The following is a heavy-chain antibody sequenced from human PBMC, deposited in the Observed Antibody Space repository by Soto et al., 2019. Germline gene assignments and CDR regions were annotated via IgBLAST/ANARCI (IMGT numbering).Heavy chain of an antibody. CDR1: GFTLSNYW. CDR3: VRIRRGDGYTFGY. D-gene: IGHD5-12*01. CDR2: INTDGSTT. Sequence: EVQLEESGGVSVQPGGSLRLSCTASGFTLSNYWMHWVRQAPGKGLVWVSRINTDGSTTTYADSVKGRFTISRDNAKNTLYLQMNSLRDEDTAVYYCVRIRRGDGYTFGYWGQGTLVTVSS. J-gene: IGHJ4*02. V-gene: IGHV3-74*01.